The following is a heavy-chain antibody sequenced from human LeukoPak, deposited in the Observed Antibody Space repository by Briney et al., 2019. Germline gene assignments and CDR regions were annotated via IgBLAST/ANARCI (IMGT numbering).Heavy chain of an antibody. Sequence: GGSLRLSCAASGFTFSTYDMRWVRQAPGKGLEWVSTVKSGGNTYYADSVKGRFTVSRDNSKNTVYLQMNSLRAEDTAIYYCAKGRTGTNYFDMDVWGQGTTVTVSS. CDR2: VKSGGNT. CDR3: AKGRTGTNYFDMDV. V-gene: IGHV3-23*01. D-gene: IGHD1-14*01. CDR1: GFTFSTYD. J-gene: IGHJ6*02.